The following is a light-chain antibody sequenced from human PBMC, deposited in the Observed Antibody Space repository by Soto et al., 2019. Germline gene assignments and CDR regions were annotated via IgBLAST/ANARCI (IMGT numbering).Light chain of an antibody. V-gene: IGLV4-69*01. J-gene: IGLJ3*02. CDR3: QTWGTGVHGV. CDR2: LNGDGSH. Sequence: QSVLTQSPSASASLGASVKLTCTLSSGHSSYAIAWHQQQPQKGPRYLMKLNGDGSHSKGDGIPDRFSGSSSGAERYLTISSLQSEDEADYYCQTWGTGVHGVFGGGTKLTVL. CDR1: SGHSSYA.